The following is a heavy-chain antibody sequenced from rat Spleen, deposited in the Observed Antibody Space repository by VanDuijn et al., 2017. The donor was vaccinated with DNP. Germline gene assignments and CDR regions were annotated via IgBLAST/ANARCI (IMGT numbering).Heavy chain of an antibody. V-gene: IGHV4-2*01. CDR1: GFNFNDYW. J-gene: IGHJ2*01. CDR3: VRERTGVDY. CDR2: INKDSRTK. Sequence: EVKLVESGGGLVQPGRSLKLSCAASGFNFNDYWMGWVRQAPGKGLEWIGEINKDSRTKKYSPSLKDKFTISRDNAQNTLYLQMNKLGSEDTAVYYCVRERTGVDYWGQGVMVTVSS. D-gene: IGHD1-4*01.